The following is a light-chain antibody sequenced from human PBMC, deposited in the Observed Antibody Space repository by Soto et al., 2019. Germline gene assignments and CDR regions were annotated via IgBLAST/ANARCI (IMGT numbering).Light chain of an antibody. CDR3: QQYGSSPLT. J-gene: IGKJ4*01. CDR1: QSVSSSY. CDR2: GAS. Sequence: EIVLTQSPGTLSLSPGERATLSCRASQSVSSSYLAWYQQKPGQAPRLLIYGASSRSTGIPDRFSGSGSGTDFTLTSSRLEPEDFAVYYCQQYGSSPLTFGGGTTVEIK. V-gene: IGKV3-20*01.